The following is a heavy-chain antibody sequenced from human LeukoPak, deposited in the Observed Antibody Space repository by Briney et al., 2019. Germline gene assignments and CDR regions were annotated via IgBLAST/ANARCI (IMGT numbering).Heavy chain of an antibody. CDR2: ISGSGDRT. Sequence: GGSLRLSCAASGFTFSSYGMSWVRQAPGKGLEWVSVISGSGDRTYYADSVKGRFTISRDNSKNTLYLQMNSLRAEDTAVYYCARSLTMVRGYDYWGQGTLVTVSS. V-gene: IGHV3-23*01. D-gene: IGHD3-10*01. CDR3: ARSLTMVRGYDY. J-gene: IGHJ4*02. CDR1: GFTFSSYG.